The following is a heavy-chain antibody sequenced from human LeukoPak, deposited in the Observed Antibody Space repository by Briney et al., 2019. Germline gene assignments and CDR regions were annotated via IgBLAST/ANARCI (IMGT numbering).Heavy chain of an antibody. CDR2: INSDGSST. CDR1: GFTFSRYW. V-gene: IGHV3-74*01. CDR3: ARERYRVAGLWDFDI. J-gene: IGHJ3*02. Sequence: GGSLRLSCAASGFTFSRYWMHWVRQAPGKGLVWVSRINSDGSSTTYADSVKGRFTISRDNAKNSLYLQMNSLSAADRAVYYCARERYRVAGLWDFDIWGKGTMVSVSS. D-gene: IGHD6-19*01.